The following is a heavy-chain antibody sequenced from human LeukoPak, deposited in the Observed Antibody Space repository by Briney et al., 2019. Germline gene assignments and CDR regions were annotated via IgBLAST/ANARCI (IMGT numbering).Heavy chain of an antibody. V-gene: IGHV1-69*13. CDR3: ARVLLAGTPGDYESYNWFDP. D-gene: IGHD4-17*01. CDR2: IIPIFGTA. J-gene: IGHJ5*02. CDR1: GGTFSSYA. Sequence: SVKVSCKASGGTFSSYAISWVRQAPGQGLEWMGGIIPIFGTANYAQKFQGRVTITADESTSTAYMELSSLRSEDTAVYYCARVLLAGTPGDYESYNWFDPWGHGTLVTVSS.